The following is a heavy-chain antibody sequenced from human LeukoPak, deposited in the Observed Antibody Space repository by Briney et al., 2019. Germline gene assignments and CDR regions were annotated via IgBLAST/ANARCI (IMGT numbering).Heavy chain of an antibody. J-gene: IGHJ3*02. CDR1: GFTFTSSA. D-gene: IGHD3-10*01. CDR3: AAEGAVRGVAFDI. V-gene: IGHV1-58*02. Sequence: GTSVKVSCKASGFTFTSSAMQWVRQARGQRLEWIGWIVVGSGNTNYAQKFQERVTITRDMSTSAAYMELSSLRSEDTAVYYCAAEGAVRGVAFDIWGQGTMVTVSS. CDR2: IVVGSGNT.